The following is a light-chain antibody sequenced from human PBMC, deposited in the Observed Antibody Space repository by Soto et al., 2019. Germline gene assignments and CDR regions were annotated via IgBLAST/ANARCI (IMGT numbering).Light chain of an antibody. Sequence: SVLTKPPSVYGAPGEMVTISCNGSSSNIGAGYDVHWYQQLPGTAPKLLIYGNSNRPSGVPDRFSGSKSGTSASLAITGLQAEDEADYYCQSYDSSLSALYVFGTGTKVTVL. CDR2: GNS. J-gene: IGLJ1*01. CDR3: QSYDSSLSALYV. V-gene: IGLV1-40*01. CDR1: SSNIGAGYD.